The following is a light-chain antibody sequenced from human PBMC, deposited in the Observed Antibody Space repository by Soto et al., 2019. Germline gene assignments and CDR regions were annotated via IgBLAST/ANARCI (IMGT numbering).Light chain of an antibody. J-gene: IGLJ1*01. V-gene: IGLV2-14*01. CDR2: EVS. Sequence: QSVLTQPASVSGSPGQSITIPCTGTSSDVGGYNYVSWYQQHPGKAPKLMIYEVSNRPSGVSNRFSGSKSGNTASLTVSGLQAEDEADYYCSSYTSSSTYVFGTRTKGTLL. CDR3: SSYTSSSTYV. CDR1: SSDVGGYNY.